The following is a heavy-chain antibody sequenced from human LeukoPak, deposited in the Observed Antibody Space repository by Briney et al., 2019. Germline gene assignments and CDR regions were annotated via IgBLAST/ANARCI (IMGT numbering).Heavy chain of an antibody. Sequence: ASVKVSCKASGYTFTKYFMHWVRQAPGQGLEWMGIINPIGGSTGYAQKFQGRITMTTDMSTRTVYMELSSLESEDTAVYYCARRDCVGDCYSNWFDPWGQGTLVTVSS. D-gene: IGHD2-21*02. CDR3: ARRDCVGDCYSNWFDP. V-gene: IGHV1-46*01. J-gene: IGHJ5*02. CDR1: GYTFTKYF. CDR2: INPIGGST.